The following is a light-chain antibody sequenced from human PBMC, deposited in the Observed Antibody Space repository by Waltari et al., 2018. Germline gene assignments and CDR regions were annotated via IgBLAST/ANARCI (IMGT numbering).Light chain of an antibody. CDR2: DNN. J-gene: IGLJ3*02. CDR1: SPNIGTNY. Sequence: QSVLTQPPSVSAAPGQQVTISSSGPSPNIGTNYVSWYQQLPGTAPKLLIYDNNKRPSGIPDRFSGSKSGTSATLGITGLQTGDEADYYCGTWDSSLSAGVFGGGTKLTVL. V-gene: IGLV1-51*01. CDR3: GTWDSSLSAGV.